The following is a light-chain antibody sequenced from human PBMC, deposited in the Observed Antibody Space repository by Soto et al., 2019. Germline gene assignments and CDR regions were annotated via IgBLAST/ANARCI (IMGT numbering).Light chain of an antibody. CDR1: SSDIGTYGF. CDR2: DVS. V-gene: IGLV2-8*01. Sequence: QSALTQPPSASGSPGQSVTISCTGTSSDIGTYGFVSWYQQYPGKAPKLTIYDVSKRPSGVPDRFSGSKSGSTASLTVSGLQAEDEADYYCCSYAGSYTWVFGGGTKLTVL. CDR3: CSYAGSYTWV. J-gene: IGLJ3*02.